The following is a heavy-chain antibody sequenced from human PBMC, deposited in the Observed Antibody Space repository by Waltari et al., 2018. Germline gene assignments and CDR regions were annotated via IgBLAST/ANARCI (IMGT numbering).Heavy chain of an antibody. D-gene: IGHD6-13*01. J-gene: IGHJ5*02. CDR3: AKKRGGSSWYEGWFDP. CDR1: GFTFSSYA. Sequence: EVQLLESGGGLVQPGGSLRLSCAASGFTFSSYAMSWVRQAPGKGLEWVSAISGSGGSTYYADSVKGRFTISRDNSKNTLYLQMNSLRAEDTAVYYCAKKRGGSSWYEGWFDPWGQGTLVTVSS. V-gene: IGHV3-23*01. CDR2: ISGSGGST.